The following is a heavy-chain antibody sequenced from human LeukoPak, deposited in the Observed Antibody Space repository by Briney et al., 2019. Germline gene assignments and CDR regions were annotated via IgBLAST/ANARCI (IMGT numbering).Heavy chain of an antibody. CDR2: TYYRSKWSN. J-gene: IGHJ6*02. CDR1: GTSVSSNSAA. V-gene: IGHV6-1*01. CDR3: ARGKPSYHGMDV. Sequence: SQTLSLTCAISGTSVSSNSAAWNWIRQSPSRGLEWLGRTYYRSKWSNDYAVSMKSRVTINPDTSKNQFSLQLNSVTPEDTAVYYCARGKPSYHGMDVWGQGTTVTVSS.